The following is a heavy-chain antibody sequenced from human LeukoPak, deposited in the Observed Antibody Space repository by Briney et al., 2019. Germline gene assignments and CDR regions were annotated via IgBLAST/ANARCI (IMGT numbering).Heavy chain of an antibody. CDR1: GFTFSSYE. J-gene: IGHJ6*02. CDR2: ISSSDTTI. V-gene: IGHV3-48*03. Sequence: GGSLRLSCAASGFTFSSYEMTWVRRAPGKGLEWVSNISSSDTTIHYADSVKGRFTISRDNARNSLYLQMNSLRAEDTAVYYCARSRRDNYYYYYGMDVWGQGTTVTVSS. CDR3: ARSRRDNYYYYYGMDV. D-gene: IGHD5-24*01.